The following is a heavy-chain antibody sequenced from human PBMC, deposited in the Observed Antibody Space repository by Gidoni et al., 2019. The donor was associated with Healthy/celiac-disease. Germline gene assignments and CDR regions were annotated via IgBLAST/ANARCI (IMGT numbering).Heavy chain of an antibody. CDR2: IYYSGST. J-gene: IGHJ6*02. CDR1: GCSISSYY. CDR3: ARRHTVTTTDYYYYYGMDV. V-gene: IGHV4-59*08. D-gene: IGHD4-4*01. Sequence: QVQLPESGPGPVKPSETPSPTRTVPGCSISSYYWLWIRQPPGKGLEWIGYIYYSGSTNYNPSLKSRVTISVDTSKNQFSLKLSSVTAADTAVYYCARRHTVTTTDYYYYYGMDVWGQGTTVTVSS.